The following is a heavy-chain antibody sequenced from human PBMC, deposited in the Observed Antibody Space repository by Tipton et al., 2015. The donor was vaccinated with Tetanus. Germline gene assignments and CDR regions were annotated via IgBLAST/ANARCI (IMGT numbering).Heavy chain of an antibody. Sequence: SLRLSCAASGFTFTYYAMSRVRQAPGKGLEWVSSVSGRDDTTYYADSVKGRFTISRDNFKNMVYLQMNSLRVDDTAVYHCARAYYEGSWGQGTLVTVSS. V-gene: IGHV3-23*01. D-gene: IGHD2/OR15-2a*01. CDR1: GFTFTYYA. CDR3: ARAYYEGS. CDR2: VSGRDDTT. J-gene: IGHJ5*02.